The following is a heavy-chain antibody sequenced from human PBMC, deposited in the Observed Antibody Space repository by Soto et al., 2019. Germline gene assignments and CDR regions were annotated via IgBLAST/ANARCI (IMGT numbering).Heavy chain of an antibody. CDR2: IKQDGSEK. D-gene: IGHD3-3*01. CDR3: ARGGDHRYYDFWSGYLRPGIEIFDY. CDR1: GFTFSSYW. Sequence: PGGSLRLSCAASGFTFSSYWMSWVRQAPGKGLEWVANIKQDGSEKYYVDSVKGRFTISRDNAKNSLYLQMNSLRAEDTAVYYCARGGDHRYYDFWSGYLRPGIEIFDYWGQGTLVTVSS. V-gene: IGHV3-7*01. J-gene: IGHJ4*02.